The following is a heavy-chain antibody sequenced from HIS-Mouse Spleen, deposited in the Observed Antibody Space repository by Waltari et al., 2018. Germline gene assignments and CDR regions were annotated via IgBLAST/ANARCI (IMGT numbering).Heavy chain of an antibody. CDR2: ISYDGSNK. J-gene: IGHJ4*02. Sequence: QVQLVESGEGVVQPGRSLRLSCAASGFTFRSYGMHWVRQAPGKGLEWVAVISYDGSNKYYADSVKGRFTISRDNSKNTLYLQMNSLRAEDTAVYYCAKDKHHAFDYWGQGTLVTVSS. CDR3: AKDKHHAFDY. V-gene: IGHV3-30*18. CDR1: GFTFRSYG.